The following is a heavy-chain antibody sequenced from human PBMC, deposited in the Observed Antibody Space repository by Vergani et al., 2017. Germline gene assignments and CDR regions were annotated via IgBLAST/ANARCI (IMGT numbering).Heavy chain of an antibody. CDR3: ASGGHGSENGGALQL. Sequence: EKQLVQSGSETKKPGESLKISCQAFGYIFSKFWIGWRRQRPGRGLEWMGIIYPGDSEVKSNPTFRGQVIFSVDTSVNTAYLQWRSLQASDTATYFCASGGHGSENGGALQLWGQGTNITVSS. D-gene: IGHD3-10*01. CDR1: GYIFSKFW. CDR2: IYPGDSEV. V-gene: IGHV5-51*01. J-gene: IGHJ3*01.